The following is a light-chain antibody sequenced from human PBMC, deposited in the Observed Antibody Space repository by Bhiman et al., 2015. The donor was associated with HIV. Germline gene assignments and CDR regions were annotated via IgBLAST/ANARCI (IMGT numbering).Light chain of an antibody. CDR3: QVWDRNSDRSVV. Sequence: SYELTQPPSVSVAPGKTARITCGGNNIGSKSVHWYQQRPGQAPVLVIYYDTDRPSGIPERFSGSNSENTATLTISRVEAGDEADYYCQVWDRNSDRSVVFGGGTKLTV. J-gene: IGLJ2*01. V-gene: IGLV3-21*04. CDR1: NIGSKS. CDR2: YDT.